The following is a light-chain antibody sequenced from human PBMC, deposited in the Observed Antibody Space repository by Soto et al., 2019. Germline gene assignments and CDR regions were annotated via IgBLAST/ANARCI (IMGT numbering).Light chain of an antibody. CDR2: GSS. CDR3: QHYYHSPPGYT. J-gene: IGKJ2*01. Sequence: EVVMTQSPASLSVSPGDRATLSCRASQNIRTNLAWYQQKVGQAPRLLIYGSSTRASGIPARFSGTGSGTEFTLTISSLQSEDFAVYYCQHYYHSPPGYTFGPGTKLDIK. CDR1: QNIRTN. V-gene: IGKV3-15*01.